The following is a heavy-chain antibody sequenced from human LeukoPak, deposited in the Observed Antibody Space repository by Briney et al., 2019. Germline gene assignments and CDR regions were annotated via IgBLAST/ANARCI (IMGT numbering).Heavy chain of an antibody. Sequence: GESLKTSCKGSGYHFTNYWIGWVRQIPGKGLEWMGIIYPGDSDTRYSPSFQGQVTISADKSISTAYLQWSSLKASDTAMYYCARGRSSRNIDYWGQGTLVTVSS. CDR1: GYHFTNYW. CDR2: IYPGDSDT. V-gene: IGHV5-51*01. D-gene: IGHD6-13*01. J-gene: IGHJ4*02. CDR3: ARGRSSRNIDY.